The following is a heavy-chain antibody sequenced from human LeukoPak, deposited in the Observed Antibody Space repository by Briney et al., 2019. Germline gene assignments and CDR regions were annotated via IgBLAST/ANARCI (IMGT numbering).Heavy chain of an antibody. J-gene: IGHJ4*02. CDR1: GFTFTSYY. CDR3: ARGPDSSGYHDY. Sequence: PGGSLRLSCAASGFTFTSYYMHWVRQAPGQGLEWMGIINPSGGSTSYAQKFQGRVTMTRDTSTSTVYMELSSLRSEDTAVYYCARGPDSSGYHDYWGQGTLVTVSS. CDR2: INPSGGST. V-gene: IGHV1-46*01. D-gene: IGHD3-22*01.